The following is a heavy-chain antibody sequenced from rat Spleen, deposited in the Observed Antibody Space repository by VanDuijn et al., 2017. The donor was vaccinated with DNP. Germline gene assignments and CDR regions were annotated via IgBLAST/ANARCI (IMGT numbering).Heavy chain of an antibody. J-gene: IGHJ1*01. CDR2: ISNTGDPT. Sequence: EVQLVESGGGLVQPGRSLKLSCVASGFIFSNYWMTWIRQAPGKGLEWVASISNTGDPTYYSDSVKGRFTISRDNAKSTLYLQMNSLRSENTATYYCTRDSGDWYFNFWGPGTMVTVSS. CDR1: GFIFSNYW. V-gene: IGHV5-31*01. CDR3: TRDSGDWYFNF. D-gene: IGHD1-1*01.